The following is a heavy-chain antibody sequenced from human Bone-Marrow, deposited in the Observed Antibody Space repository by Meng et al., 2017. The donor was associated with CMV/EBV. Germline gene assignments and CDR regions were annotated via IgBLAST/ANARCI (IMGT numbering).Heavy chain of an antibody. V-gene: IGHV1-8*03. J-gene: IGHJ5*01. CDR3: ARGVKAWFDS. CDR1: GYTFTSYD. CDR2: MNPNSGNT. Sequence: ASAKVSCKASGYTFTSYDINWVRQATGQGLEWMGWMNPNSGNTGYAQKFQGRVTITRNNSISTAYMELSSLRSEDTAVYYCARGVKAWFDSWGQGTLVTVSS.